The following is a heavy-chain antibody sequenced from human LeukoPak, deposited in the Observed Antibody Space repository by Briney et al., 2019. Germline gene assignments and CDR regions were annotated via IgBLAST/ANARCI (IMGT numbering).Heavy chain of an antibody. CDR3: VRDQSTMVRGVTTTESWFDP. D-gene: IGHD3-10*01. J-gene: IGHJ5*02. CDR1: GGSISSNY. Sequence: ETLSLTCTVSGGSISSNYWTWIRQPPGKGLEWIGYVHYTGSTNYNPSLKSRVTMSVDTSKNQFSLKLRSVTAADTAVYYCVRDQSTMVRGVTTTESWFDPWGQGTVVTVSS. V-gene: IGHV4-59*01. CDR2: VHYTGST.